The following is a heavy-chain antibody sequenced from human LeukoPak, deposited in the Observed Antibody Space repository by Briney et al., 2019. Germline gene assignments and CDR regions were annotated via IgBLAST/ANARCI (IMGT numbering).Heavy chain of an antibody. CDR1: GFTISTYW. CDR3: AREIPQQLVAMDV. Sequence: GESLSLSCAASGFTISTYWMSWVRRAPGKGLEWLANIKEDGTGKNHVDSVKGRFTISRDNAKNSIYLQMNGLRAADTAVYYCAREIPQQLVAMDVWGQGTTVTVSS. J-gene: IGHJ6*02. D-gene: IGHD6-13*01. V-gene: IGHV3-7*04. CDR2: IKEDGTGK.